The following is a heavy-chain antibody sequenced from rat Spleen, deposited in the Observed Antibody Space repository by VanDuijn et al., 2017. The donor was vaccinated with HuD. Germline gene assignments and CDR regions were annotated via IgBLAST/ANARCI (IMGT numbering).Heavy chain of an antibody. CDR1: GFNFNDYW. V-gene: IGHV5-25*01. Sequence: EVKLVESGGGLVQPGRSLKLSCAASGFNFNDYWMGWVRQAPTKGLEWVASISNAGDTYYPDSVKGRFTISRDNAKSTLYLQMDSLRSEDTATYYCARHRYYYDGYYHGHYFDYWGQGVMVTVSS. CDR2: ISNAGDT. D-gene: IGHD1-12*03. J-gene: IGHJ2*01. CDR3: ARHRYYYDGYYHGHYFDY.